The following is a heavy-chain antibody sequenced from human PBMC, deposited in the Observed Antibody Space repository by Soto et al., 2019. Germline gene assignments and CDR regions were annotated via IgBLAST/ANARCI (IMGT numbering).Heavy chain of an antibody. V-gene: IGHV4-59*01. D-gene: IGHD6-13*01. CDR2: IYYSGST. J-gene: IGHJ5*02. CDR1: NGSIGSYY. CDR3: ARVGRLITAAGLLDA. Sequence: SETLSLTCTISNGSIGSYYWTWIRQPPGKALEWIGHIYYSGSTNYNPSLKSRLTLSLDTSKNQFSLKLTSVTAADTAVYYCARVGRLITAAGLLDAWGQGTLVTVSS.